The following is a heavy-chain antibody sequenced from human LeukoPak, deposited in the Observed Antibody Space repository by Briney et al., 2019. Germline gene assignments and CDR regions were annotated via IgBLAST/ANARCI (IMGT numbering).Heavy chain of an antibody. V-gene: IGHV5-51*01. D-gene: IGHD3-22*01. J-gene: IGHJ5*02. Sequence: RASVKVSCKASGYTLTSYYMHWVRQMPGKGLEWMGIIYPGDSNTRYSPSFEGQVIISADKSISTAYLQWSSLKASDTAMYYCARLPYDISGYYYGWFDTWGQGTLVTVSS. CDR1: GYTLTSYY. CDR2: IYPGDSNT. CDR3: ARLPYDISGYYYGWFDT.